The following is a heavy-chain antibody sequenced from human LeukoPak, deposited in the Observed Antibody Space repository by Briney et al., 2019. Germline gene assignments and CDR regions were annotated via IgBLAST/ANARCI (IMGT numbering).Heavy chain of an antibody. CDR2: IWYDGSNK. D-gene: IGHD3-22*01. J-gene: IGHJ3*02. CDR1: GFTFSSYG. CDR3: ARDVPAYYYDSSGYTDAFDI. V-gene: IGHV3-33*01. Sequence: GGSLRLSCAASGFTFSSYGMHWVRQAPGKGLEWVAVIWYDGSNKYYADSVKGRFTISRDNSKNTLYLQMNSLRAEDTAVYYCARDVPAYYYDSSGYTDAFDIWGQGTMVTVSS.